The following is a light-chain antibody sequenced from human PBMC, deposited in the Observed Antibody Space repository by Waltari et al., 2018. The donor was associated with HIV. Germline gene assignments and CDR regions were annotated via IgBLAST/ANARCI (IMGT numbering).Light chain of an antibody. CDR3: QQSAIWPPT. Sequence: EVVLTQSPATLSLSPGKRATITCRASQNITKNLPWYQQKIRQSPRLLVYDASVAATNSAARFTGSGVATDFILTIDRPEIGDAGFYFCQQSAIWPPTFGQGTRLEI. V-gene: IGKV3-11*01. CDR2: DAS. J-gene: IGKJ5*01. CDR1: QNITKN.